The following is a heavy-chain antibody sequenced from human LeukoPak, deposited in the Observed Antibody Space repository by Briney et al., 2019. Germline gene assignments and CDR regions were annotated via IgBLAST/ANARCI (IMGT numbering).Heavy chain of an antibody. D-gene: IGHD3-22*01. CDR3: ARSWVWGGSEYYYYDSSGYFFDY. Sequence: ASVKVSCKASGYTFTGYAIHWVRQAPGQRLEWMGWINAGNGNTKYSQKFQGRVTVTRDTSASTAYMELSSLRSEDTAVYYCARSWVWGGSEYYYYDSSGYFFDYWGQGTLVTVSS. J-gene: IGHJ4*02. V-gene: IGHV1-3*01. CDR2: INAGNGNT. CDR1: GYTFTGYA.